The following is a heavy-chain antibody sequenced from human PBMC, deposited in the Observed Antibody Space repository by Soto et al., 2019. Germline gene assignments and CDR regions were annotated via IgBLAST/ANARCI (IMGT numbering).Heavy chain of an antibody. Sequence: PSETLSLTCTVSGGSIGSYYWSWIRQPPGQGLEWIGYIYYSGTTNYNPSLKSRVTISVDTSKNHFSLKLSSVTAADTAVYYCARSVRELYYFDYWGQGTLVTVSS. CDR2: IYYSGTT. CDR1: GGSIGSYY. CDR3: ARSVRELYYFDY. V-gene: IGHV4-59*12. J-gene: IGHJ4*02. D-gene: IGHD3-10*01.